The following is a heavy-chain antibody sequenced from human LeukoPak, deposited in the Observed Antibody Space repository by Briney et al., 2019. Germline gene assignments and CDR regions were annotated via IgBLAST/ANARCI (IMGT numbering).Heavy chain of an antibody. Sequence: SETLSLTCAVYGGPFSGYYWSWIRQPPGKGLEWVGEINHSGSTNYNPSLKSRVTISVDTSKNQFSLKLSSVTAADTAVYYCARPYYYDSSGYSHWGQGTLVTVSS. V-gene: IGHV4-34*01. CDR1: GGPFSGYY. D-gene: IGHD3-22*01. CDR2: INHSGST. J-gene: IGHJ4*02. CDR3: ARPYYYDSSGYSH.